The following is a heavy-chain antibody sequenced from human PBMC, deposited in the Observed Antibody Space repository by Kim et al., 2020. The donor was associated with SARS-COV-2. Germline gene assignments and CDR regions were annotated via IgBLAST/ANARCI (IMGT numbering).Heavy chain of an antibody. D-gene: IGHD1-26*01. CDR3: ARIVGATTVSY. J-gene: IGHJ4*02. CDR2: T. Sequence: TDYNPSLKRRVTISVDTSKHQFSRRLSPVSAADAAVYYCARIVGATTVSYWGQGTLVTVSS. V-gene: IGHV4-39*07.